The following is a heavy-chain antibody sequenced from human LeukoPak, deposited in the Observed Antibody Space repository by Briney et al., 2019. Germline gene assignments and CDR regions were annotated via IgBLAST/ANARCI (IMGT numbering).Heavy chain of an antibody. CDR1: GFTFIDYD. V-gene: IGHV3-13*01. D-gene: IGHD6-13*01. J-gene: IGHJ4*02. Sequence: GGSLRLSYAASGFTFIDYDMHWVRQVIGKGLEWVSAIGIRGDTHYSGSVKGRFTISRDNAKNSLFLQMNSLRAEDTAVYFCARDNRDYSTPYYFDFWGQGTLVTVSS. CDR2: IGIRGDT. CDR3: ARDNRDYSTPYYFDF.